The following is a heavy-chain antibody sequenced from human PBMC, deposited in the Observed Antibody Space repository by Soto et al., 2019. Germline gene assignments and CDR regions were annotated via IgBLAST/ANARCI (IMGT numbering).Heavy chain of an antibody. J-gene: IGHJ5*02. CDR3: ARVPAAIPNWFDP. CDR1: GGTVSSYA. Sequence: SVKVSCKASGGTVSSYAISWVRQAPGQGLEWMGGIIPIFGTANYAQKFQGRVTITADESTSTAYMELSSLRSEDTAVYYCARVPAAIPNWFDPWGQGTLVTVS. D-gene: IGHD2-2*01. V-gene: IGHV1-69*13. CDR2: IIPIFGTA.